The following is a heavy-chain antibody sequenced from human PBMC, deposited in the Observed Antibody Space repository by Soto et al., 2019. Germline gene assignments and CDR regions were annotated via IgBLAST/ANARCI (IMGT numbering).Heavy chain of an antibody. CDR1: GFTFSSYA. CDR3: ARDPGYSYGTDYGMDV. D-gene: IGHD5-18*01. CDR2: ISYDGSNK. J-gene: IGHJ6*02. Sequence: QVQLVESGGGVVQPGRFLRLSCAASGFTFSSYAMHWVRQAPGKGLEWVAVISYDGSNKYYADSVKGRFTISRDNSKNTLYLQMNSLRAEDTAVYYCARDPGYSYGTDYGMDVWGQGTTVTVSS. V-gene: IGHV3-30-3*01.